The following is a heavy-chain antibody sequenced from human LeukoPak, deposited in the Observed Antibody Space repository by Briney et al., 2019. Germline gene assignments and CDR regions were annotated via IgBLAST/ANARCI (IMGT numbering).Heavy chain of an antibody. D-gene: IGHD3-22*01. Sequence: PGGSLRLSCAASGFTLSSHGMHWVRQAPGKGLEWVGVIWFDGSNKYYADSMRGRFTISRDNSKNTLFLQMNSLRAEDTAVYYCARRSSGYLYFDYWGQGTLVTVSS. CDR2: IWFDGSNK. CDR3: ARRSSGYLYFDY. J-gene: IGHJ4*02. V-gene: IGHV3-33*01. CDR1: GFTLSSHG.